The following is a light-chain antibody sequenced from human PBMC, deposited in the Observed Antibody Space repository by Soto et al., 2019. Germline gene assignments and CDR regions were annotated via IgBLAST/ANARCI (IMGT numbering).Light chain of an antibody. CDR1: QGIGDT. J-gene: IGKJ5*01. V-gene: IGKV3-11*01. CDR2: DAS. CDR3: QQRSNWPLIT. Sequence: EVVMTQSPATLSVSPGEGVTLSCRASQGIGDTLAWYQQKPGQAPRPLIYDASNRATGIPARFSGSGSGTDFTLTISSLETEDFAVYYCQQRSNWPLITFGQGTRLEIK.